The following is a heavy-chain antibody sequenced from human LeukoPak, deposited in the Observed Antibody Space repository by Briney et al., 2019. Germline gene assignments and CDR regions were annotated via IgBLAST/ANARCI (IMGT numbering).Heavy chain of an antibody. V-gene: IGHV3-48*03. Sequence: GGSLRLSCAASGFTFSSYEMNWVRQAPGKGLGWVSYISSSGDTIYYADSVKGRFTISRDNAKNSLYLQMNSLRAEDTAVYYCAREIKRSSGWYDFDYWGQGTLVTVSS. D-gene: IGHD6-19*01. CDR3: AREIKRSSGWYDFDY. J-gene: IGHJ4*02. CDR2: ISSSGDTI. CDR1: GFTFSSYE.